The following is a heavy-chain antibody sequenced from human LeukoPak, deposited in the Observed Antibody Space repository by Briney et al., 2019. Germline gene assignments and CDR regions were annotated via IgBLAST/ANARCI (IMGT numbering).Heavy chain of an antibody. Sequence: SVTVSCKASGGTFSSYAISWVRQAPGQGLEWMGGIIPIFGTANYAQKVQGRVTITADESTSTAYMELSSLRSEDTAVYYCARGDYRGWLQPHPHDYWGQGTLVTVSS. CDR1: GGTFSSYA. CDR2: IIPIFGTA. D-gene: IGHD5-24*01. CDR3: ARGDYRGWLQPHPHDY. J-gene: IGHJ4*02. V-gene: IGHV1-69*01.